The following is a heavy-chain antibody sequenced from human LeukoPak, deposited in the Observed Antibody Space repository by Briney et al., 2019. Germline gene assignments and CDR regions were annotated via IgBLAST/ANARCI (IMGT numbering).Heavy chain of an antibody. V-gene: IGHV4-34*01. CDR3: ARVPTWGYYFDY. J-gene: IGHJ4*02. D-gene: IGHD3-16*01. Sequence: PSETLSLTCTVSGGSISGYYWSWIRQPPGKGLEWIGEINHSGSTNYNPSLKSRVTISVDTSKNQFSLKLSSVTAADTAVYYCARVPTWGYYFDYWGQGTLVTVSS. CDR1: GGSISGYY. CDR2: INHSGST.